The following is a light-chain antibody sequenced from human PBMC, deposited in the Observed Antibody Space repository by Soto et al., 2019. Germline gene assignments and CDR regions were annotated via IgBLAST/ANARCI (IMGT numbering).Light chain of an antibody. Sequence: LTQPRSVSGSPGQSVTISCTGTSSDVGGYNYVSWYLQHPGKAPKVMIYDVSKRPSGVPDRFSGSKSGSTASLTISGLQSEDEADYYCCSFAGNYIYVFGTGTKVTVL. CDR3: CSFAGNYIYV. CDR1: SSDVGGYNY. V-gene: IGLV2-11*01. CDR2: DVS. J-gene: IGLJ1*01.